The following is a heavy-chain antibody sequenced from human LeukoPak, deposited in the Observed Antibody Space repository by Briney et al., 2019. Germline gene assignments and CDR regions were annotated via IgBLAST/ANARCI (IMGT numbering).Heavy chain of an antibody. Sequence: SETLSLTCAVYGGSFSGYYWSWIRQPPGKGLEWIGEINHSGSTNYNPSLKSRVTISVDTSKNQFSLKLSSVTAADTAVYYCARRGYSYYYYMDVWGKGTTVTVSS. CDR2: INHSGST. V-gene: IGHV4-34*01. CDR3: ARRGYSYYYYMDV. CDR1: GGSFSGYY. J-gene: IGHJ6*03.